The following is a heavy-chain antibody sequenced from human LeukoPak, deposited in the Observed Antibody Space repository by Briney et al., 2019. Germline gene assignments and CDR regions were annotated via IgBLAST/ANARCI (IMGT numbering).Heavy chain of an antibody. J-gene: IGHJ4*02. CDR3: ARDKGTY. CDR1: GFTFSDHH. CDR2: ISSSGTI. V-gene: IGHV3-11*01. D-gene: IGHD1-1*01. Sequence: GGSLRLSCAASGFTFSDHHMSWIRQAPGKGLEWVSDISSSGTIYYADSVKGRFTISRDSAENSLYLQMHSLRAEDTAVYYCARDKGTYWGQGTLVTVSS.